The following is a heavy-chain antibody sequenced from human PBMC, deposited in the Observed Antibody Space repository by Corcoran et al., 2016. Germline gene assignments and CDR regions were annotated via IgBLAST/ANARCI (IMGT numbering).Heavy chain of an antibody. CDR1: GGSFSGYY. CDR2: INHSGST. V-gene: IGHV4-34*01. CDR3: ARPVGYDYGSGYEN. Sequence: QVQLQQWGAGLLKPSETLSLTCAVYGGSFSGYYWSWIRQPPGKGLEWIGEINHSGSTNYNPSLKSRVTISVDTSKNQFSLKLSSVTAADTAGYYCARPVGYDYGSGYENWGQGTLVTVSS. J-gene: IGHJ4*02. D-gene: IGHD3-10*01.